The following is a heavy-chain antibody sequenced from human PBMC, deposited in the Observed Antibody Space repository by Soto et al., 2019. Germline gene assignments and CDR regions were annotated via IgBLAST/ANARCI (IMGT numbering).Heavy chain of an antibody. V-gene: IGHV3-30*03. CDR3: ERLAGYCSTNGCHGDYAMDV. CDR1: GFTFSNYA. J-gene: IGHJ6*02. Sequence: GGSLRLSCAASGFTFSNYAMHWVRQAPGKGLEWVAVISYDGSNKYYADSVKGRFTISRDNSKNTLYLQMNSLRAEDTAVYYYERLAGYCSTNGCHGDYAMDVWGQGTTVTVSS. D-gene: IGHD2-2*01. CDR2: ISYDGSNK.